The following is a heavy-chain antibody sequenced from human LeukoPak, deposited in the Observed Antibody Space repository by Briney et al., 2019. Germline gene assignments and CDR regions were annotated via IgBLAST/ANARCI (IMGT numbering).Heavy chain of an antibody. CDR2: IYYSGST. CDR3: ARPYSSNWSWFDP. CDR1: GGSISSSSYY. J-gene: IGHJ5*02. D-gene: IGHD6-13*01. Sequence: SETLSLTCTVSGGSISSSSYYWGWIRQPPGKGLEWIGSIYYSGSTYYNPSLKSRVTISVDTSKNQFSLKLSSVTAADTAVYYCARPYSSNWSWFDPWGQGTLVTVSS. V-gene: IGHV4-39*01.